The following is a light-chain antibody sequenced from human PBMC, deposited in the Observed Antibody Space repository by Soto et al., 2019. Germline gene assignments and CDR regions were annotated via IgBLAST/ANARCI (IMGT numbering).Light chain of an antibody. J-gene: IGLJ2*01. CDR2: ESN. CDR1: SSNIGKNY. V-gene: IGLV1-51*02. CDR3: GTWDTSLTIVV. Sequence: QSVLTQPPSVSAASGQKVTISCSGSSSNIGKNYVSWYQQLPGTAPKLLIYESNNRPSGIPDRFSGSKSGTSATLAISGLQTGDESDYYCGTWDTSLTIVVFGGGTKVTVL.